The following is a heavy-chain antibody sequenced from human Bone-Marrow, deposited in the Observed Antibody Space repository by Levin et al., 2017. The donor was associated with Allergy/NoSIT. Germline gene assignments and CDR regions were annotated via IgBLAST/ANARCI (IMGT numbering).Heavy chain of an antibody. CDR3: ARISAANPLYYYYYYMDV. CDR2: IIPIFGTA. V-gene: IGHV1-69*06. J-gene: IGHJ6*03. Sequence: ASVKVSCKASGGTFSSYAISWVRQAPGQGLEWMGGIIPIFGTANYAQKFQGRVTITADKSTSTAYMELSSLRSEDTAVYYCARISAANPLYYYYYYMDVWDKGTTVTVSS. D-gene: IGHD2-15*01. CDR1: GGTFSSYA.